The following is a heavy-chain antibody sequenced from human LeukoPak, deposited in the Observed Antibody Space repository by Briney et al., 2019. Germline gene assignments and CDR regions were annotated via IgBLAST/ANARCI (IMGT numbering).Heavy chain of an antibody. J-gene: IGHJ4*02. D-gene: IGHD6-19*01. CDR1: GVSVANGNYY. CDR2: IYKSGNT. CDR3: ARETMAVALSADY. Sequence: PSQTLSLTCNVSGVSVANGNYYWGWIRQPAGKGLEWIGRIYKSGNTYSSPSLKSRVTMSIHPSSNQFSLTLRSVTAADTAIYYCARETMAVALSADYWGQGALVTVSS. V-gene: IGHV4-61*02.